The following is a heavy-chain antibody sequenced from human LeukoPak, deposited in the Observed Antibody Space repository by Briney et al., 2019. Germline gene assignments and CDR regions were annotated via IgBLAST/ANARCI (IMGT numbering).Heavy chain of an antibody. CDR3: ARAGWIITSGIDY. CDR1: GFSISRSYY. CDR2: IYHIGST. J-gene: IGHJ4*02. D-gene: IGHD3-10*01. Sequence: SETLSLTCGVSGFSISRSYYWAWIRQPPGKGLEWIGTIYHIGSTYYSPSLGSRVTMSVDTSKNEFSLSLKSVTAADTAVYYCARAGWIITSGIDYWGQGALVTVSS. V-gene: IGHV4-38-2*01.